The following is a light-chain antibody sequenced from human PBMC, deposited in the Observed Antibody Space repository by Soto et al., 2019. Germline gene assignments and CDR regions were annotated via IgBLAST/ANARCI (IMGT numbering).Light chain of an antibody. Sequence: EVVLTPAPATLSLXPGATATVXXRTSQSVSNYLAWYQQRPGQAPRLLIYDASNRATGIPARFSGSGSGTDSTLTISSLEPEDFAVYYCQQRSDWPSTFGQGTRLEIK. CDR1: QSVSNY. CDR2: DAS. J-gene: IGKJ5*01. V-gene: IGKV3-11*01. CDR3: QQRSDWPST.